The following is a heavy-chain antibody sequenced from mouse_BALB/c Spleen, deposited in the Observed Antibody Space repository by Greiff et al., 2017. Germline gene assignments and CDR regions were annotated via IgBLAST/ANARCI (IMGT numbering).Heavy chain of an antibody. CDR2: ISDGGSYT. D-gene: IGHD2-1*01. CDR1: GFTFSDYY. V-gene: IGHV5-4*02. Sequence: DVHLVESGGGLVKPGGSLKLSCAASGFTFSDYYMYWVRQTPAKRLEWVATISDGGSYTYYPDSVKGRFTISRDNAKNNLYLQMSSLKSEDTAMYYCARDRGGNYFFAYWGQGTLVTVSA. J-gene: IGHJ3*01. CDR3: ARDRGGNYFFAY.